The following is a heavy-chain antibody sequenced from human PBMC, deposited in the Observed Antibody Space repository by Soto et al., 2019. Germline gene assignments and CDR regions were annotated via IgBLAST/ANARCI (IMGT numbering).Heavy chain of an antibody. Sequence: GGSLRLSCAASGFTFSSYGMHWVRQAPGKGLEWVAVISYGGSNKYYADSVKGRFTISRDNSKNTLYLQMNSLRAEDTAVYYCAKDTGSYHWFDPWGQGTLVTVSS. CDR3: AKDTGSYHWFDP. D-gene: IGHD3-10*01. CDR2: ISYGGSNK. CDR1: GFTFSSYG. J-gene: IGHJ5*02. V-gene: IGHV3-30*18.